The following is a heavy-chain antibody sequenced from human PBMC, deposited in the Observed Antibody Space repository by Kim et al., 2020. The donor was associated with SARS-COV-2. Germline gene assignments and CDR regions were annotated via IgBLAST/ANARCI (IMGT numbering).Heavy chain of an antibody. V-gene: IGHV3-23*01. CDR1: GFTFNTYA. CDR2: ISPSGAMT. J-gene: IGHJ4*02. D-gene: IGHD3-10*01. CDR3: AKKGGGSGSYFDY. Sequence: GGSLRLSCAASGFTFNTYAMTWVRQAPGKGLEWVSTISPSGAMTYYADSVKGRFTITRDNSKNTLYLQMNSLRAEDTAVYYCAKKGGGSGSYFDYWGQGT.